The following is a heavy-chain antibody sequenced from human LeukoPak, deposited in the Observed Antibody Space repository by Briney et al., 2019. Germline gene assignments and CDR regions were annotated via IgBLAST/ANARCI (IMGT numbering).Heavy chain of an antibody. V-gene: IGHV4-34*01. J-gene: IGHJ5*02. CDR3: ARGQVPAARGYNWFYP. CDR2: INARGDT. Sequence: SETLSLTCAVYGWSFNDYYWNWIRQPPGKGLEWIGEINARGDTNYNPSLKSRVTISVDTSKKQFSLRLTSMIAADTALYYCARGQVPAARGYNWFYPWGQGTLVTVSS. D-gene: IGHD2-2*01. CDR1: GWSFNDYY.